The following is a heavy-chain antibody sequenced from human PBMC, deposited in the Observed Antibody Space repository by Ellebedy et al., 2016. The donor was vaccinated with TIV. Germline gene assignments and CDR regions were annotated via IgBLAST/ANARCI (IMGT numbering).Heavy chain of an antibody. CDR2: ISGSGGST. Sequence: GGSLRLXXAASGFTFSSYAMSWVRQAPGKGLEWVSAISGSGGSTYYADSVKGRFTISRDNSKNTLYLQMNSLRAEDTAVYYCAKAQTEYYYYYGMDVWGQGTTVTVSS. CDR3: AKAQTEYYYYYGMDV. J-gene: IGHJ6*02. CDR1: GFTFSSYA. D-gene: IGHD1-1*01. V-gene: IGHV3-23*01.